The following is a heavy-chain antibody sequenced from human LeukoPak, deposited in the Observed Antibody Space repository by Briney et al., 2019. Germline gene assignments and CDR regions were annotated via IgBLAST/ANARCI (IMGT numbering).Heavy chain of an antibody. CDR3: ATDRAWFDP. D-gene: IGHD3-10*01. Sequence: PGGSLRLSCAASGITFSTAWMSWFRQAPGKGLEWVGRIKSKIGGATADHAAPVKDRFTISRDDSKNTLYLQMNSLKTEDTAVYYCATDRAWFDPWGQGTLVTVSS. V-gene: IGHV3-15*01. CDR1: GITFSTAW. J-gene: IGHJ5*02. CDR2: IKSKIGGATA.